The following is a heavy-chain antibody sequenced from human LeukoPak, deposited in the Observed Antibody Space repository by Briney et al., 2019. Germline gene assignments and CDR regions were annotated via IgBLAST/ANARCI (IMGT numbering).Heavy chain of an antibody. CDR1: GGTFSSYA. J-gene: IGHJ5*02. Sequence: GSSVKVSCKASGGTFSSYAISWVRQAPGQGLEWMGIINPSGGTSYAQKLQGRITMTRDTSTSTLYMELSSLRSEDTAVYYCARAGVVAPGWFDPWGQGTLVTVSS. D-gene: IGHD2-2*01. CDR3: ARAGVVAPGWFDP. CDR2: INPSGGT. V-gene: IGHV1-46*01.